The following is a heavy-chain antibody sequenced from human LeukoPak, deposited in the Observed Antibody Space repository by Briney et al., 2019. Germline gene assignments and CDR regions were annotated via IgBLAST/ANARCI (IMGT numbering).Heavy chain of an antibody. Sequence: ASVKVSCKASGYTFTGYYMHWVRQAPGQGLEWMGWINPNSGGTNYAQKFQGRVTMTRDTSTSTAYMELSRLRSDDTAVYYCARGVSAYYDSSGYYRRALGYWGQGTLVTVSS. CDR2: INPNSGGT. J-gene: IGHJ4*02. CDR3: ARGVSAYYDSSGYYRRALGY. V-gene: IGHV1-2*02. D-gene: IGHD3-22*01. CDR1: GYTFTGYY.